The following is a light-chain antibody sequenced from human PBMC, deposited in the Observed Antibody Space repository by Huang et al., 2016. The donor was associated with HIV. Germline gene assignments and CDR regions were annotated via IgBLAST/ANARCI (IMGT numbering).Light chain of an antibody. J-gene: IGKJ4*01. V-gene: IGKV3-11*01. CDR1: QNINTH. CDR2: DAA. Sequence: EIVLTQSPATLSFFPGQRVSLSCRASQNINTHLAWYQQRPGQPPRLLLYDAASRVPGVAARFSGSGSGTDVTLTISSLESEDFATYYCQQRVNGLTFGGGTKV. CDR3: QQRVNGLT.